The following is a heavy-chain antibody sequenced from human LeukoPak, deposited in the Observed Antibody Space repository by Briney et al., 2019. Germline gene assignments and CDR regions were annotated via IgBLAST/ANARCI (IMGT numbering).Heavy chain of an antibody. CDR3: ARGALYMDV. CDR2: INWNSGGI. D-gene: IGHD3-16*01. J-gene: IGHJ6*03. CDR1: GFTFDDYA. V-gene: IGHV3-9*01. Sequence: GRSLRLSCAVSGFTFDDYAMHWVRQAPGKGLEWVSTINWNSGGIGYADSVKGRFTISRDNAKNSLYLQMNSLRAEDTAVYYCARGALYMDVWGKGTTVTVSS.